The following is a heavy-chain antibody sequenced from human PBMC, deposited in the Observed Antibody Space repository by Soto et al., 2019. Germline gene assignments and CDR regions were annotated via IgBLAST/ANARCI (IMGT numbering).Heavy chain of an antibody. CDR2: IIPIFGTA. Sequence: GASVKVSCKASGYTFTSYGISWVRQAPGQGLEWVGGIIPIFGTANYAQKFQGRVTITADESTSTAYMELSSLRSEDTAVYYCARAVRFMGQLPPEKYYYYGMDVWGQGTTVTVSS. CDR1: GYTFTSYG. V-gene: IGHV1-69*13. CDR3: ARAVRFMGQLPPEKYYYYGMDV. D-gene: IGHD2-2*01. J-gene: IGHJ6*02.